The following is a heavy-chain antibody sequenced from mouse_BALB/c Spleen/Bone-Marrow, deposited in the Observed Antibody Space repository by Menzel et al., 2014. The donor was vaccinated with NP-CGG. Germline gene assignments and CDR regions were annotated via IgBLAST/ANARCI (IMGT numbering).Heavy chain of an antibody. CDR2: INPYNDGT. D-gene: IGHD2-2*01. Sequence: VQLQQSGPELVKPGASVKMSCKASGYTFTSYVMHWVKQKPGQGLEWIGNINPYNDGTKYNEKFKGKATLTSDKSSSTAYMELSSPTSEDSAVYYCARSLYGYDWYFDVWGAGTTVTVSS. CDR1: GYTFTSYV. J-gene: IGHJ1*01. CDR3: ARSLYGYDWYFDV. V-gene: IGHV1-14*01.